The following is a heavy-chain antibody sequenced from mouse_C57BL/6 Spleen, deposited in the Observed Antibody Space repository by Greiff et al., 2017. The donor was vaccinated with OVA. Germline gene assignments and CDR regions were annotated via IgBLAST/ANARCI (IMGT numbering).Heavy chain of an antibody. CDR1: GYAFSRSW. CDR2: IYPGDGDT. D-gene: IGHD1-1*01. CDR3: ARGLYGSSYGWFAY. V-gene: IGHV1-82*01. Sequence: QVQLQQSGPELVKPGASVKISCKASGYAFSRSWMNWVKQRPGKGLEWIGRIYPGDGDTNYNGKFKGKATLTADKSSSTAYMQLSSLTSEDSAVYFCARGLYGSSYGWFAYWGQGTLVTVSA. J-gene: IGHJ3*01.